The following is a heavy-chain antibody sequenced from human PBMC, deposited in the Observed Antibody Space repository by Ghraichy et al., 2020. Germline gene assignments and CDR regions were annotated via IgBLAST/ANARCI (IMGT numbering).Heavy chain of an antibody. V-gene: IGHV3-30*02. CDR3: AKDSYYGSVDHDAFDI. CDR2: IRYDGSNK. CDR1: GFTFSSYG. D-gene: IGHD3-10*01. Sequence: GGSLRLSCAASGFTFSSYGMHWVRQAPGKGLEWVAFIRYDGSNKYYADSVKGRFTISRDNSKNTLYLQMNSLRAEDTAVYYCAKDSYYGSVDHDAFDIWGEGRMVTDSS. J-gene: IGHJ3*02.